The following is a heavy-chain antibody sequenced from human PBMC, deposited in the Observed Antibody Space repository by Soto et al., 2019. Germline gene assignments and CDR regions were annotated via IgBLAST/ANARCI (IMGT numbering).Heavy chain of an antibody. V-gene: IGHV3-15*01. J-gene: IGHJ5*02. CDR2: IKTKLEGEPT. Sequence: PWGSLSLSCEASGFTFADAWMSWVRQVPGRGLEWLGRIKTKLEGEPTDYFAPVKGRYNLSRDDLSNAVYLQMDDLQPDEKGRSYCATDWESGPWGQGTQVTVSS. CDR1: GFTFADAW. D-gene: IGHD1-26*01. CDR3: ATDWESGP.